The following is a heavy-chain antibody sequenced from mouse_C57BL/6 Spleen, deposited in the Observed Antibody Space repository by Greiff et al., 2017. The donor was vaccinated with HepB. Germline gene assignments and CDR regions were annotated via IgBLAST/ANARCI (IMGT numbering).Heavy chain of an antibody. Sequence: QVQLQQSGAELVKPGASVKMSCKASGYTFTSYWITWVKQRPGQGLEWIGDIYPGSGSTNYNEKFKSKATLTVDTSSSTAYMQLSSLTSEDSAVYYCARRYFSGWYFDVWGTGTTVTVSS. D-gene: IGHD3-1*01. CDR3: ARRYFSGWYFDV. J-gene: IGHJ1*03. CDR1: GYTFTSYW. CDR2: IYPGSGST. V-gene: IGHV1-55*01.